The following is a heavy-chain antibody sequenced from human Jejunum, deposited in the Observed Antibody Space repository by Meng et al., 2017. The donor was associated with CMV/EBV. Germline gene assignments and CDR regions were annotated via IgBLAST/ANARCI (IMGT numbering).Heavy chain of an antibody. Sequence: GFTFSDSAVHWVRQAYGKGLEWVGRIRSKTINYATEYAAPVKGRFTISRDDSKNTAYLQMNSLKIEDTAVYYCTRSPPGQFGFVDYWGQGTLVTVSS. D-gene: IGHD3-10*01. CDR1: GFTFSDSA. V-gene: IGHV3-73*01. J-gene: IGHJ4*02. CDR3: TRSPPGQFGFVDY. CDR2: IRSKTINYAT.